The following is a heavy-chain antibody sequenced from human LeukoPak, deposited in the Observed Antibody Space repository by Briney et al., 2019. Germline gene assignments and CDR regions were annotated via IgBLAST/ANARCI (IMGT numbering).Heavy chain of an antibody. V-gene: IGHV3-53*01. J-gene: IGHJ4*02. D-gene: IGHD2-21*02. CDR2: IYSGGST. Sequence: GGSLRLSCAASGFTVSSNYMSWVRQAPGKGLEWVSVIYSGGSTYYAGSVKGRFTISRDNSKNTLYLQMNSLRAEDTAVYYCARAVVVTAPTYYFDYWGQGTLVTVSS. CDR3: ARAVVVTAPTYYFDY. CDR1: GFTVSSNY.